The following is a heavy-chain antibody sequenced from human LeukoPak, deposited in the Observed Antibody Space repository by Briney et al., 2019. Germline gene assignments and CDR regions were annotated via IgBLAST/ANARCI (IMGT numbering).Heavy chain of an antibody. V-gene: IGHV3-7*01. CDR2: INLDGSQK. CDR1: GFTFSSYA. Sequence: GSLRLSCAASGFTFSSYAMSWVRQAPGKGLEWVANINLDGSQKYYVDSVKGRFTISRDNAENSLYLQMNSLRAEDTALYYCARKRPNYFDYWGQGTLVTVSS. CDR3: ARKRPNYFDY. J-gene: IGHJ4*02.